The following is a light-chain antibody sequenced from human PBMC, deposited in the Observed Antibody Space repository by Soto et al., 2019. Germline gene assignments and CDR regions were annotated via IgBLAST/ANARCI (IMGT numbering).Light chain of an antibody. CDR3: SSYGGSNNLI. V-gene: IGLV2-8*01. CDR1: SSDVGIYNY. CDR2: EVT. J-gene: IGLJ2*01. Sequence: QPVLTQPPSASGSPGQSVTISCTGTSSDVGIYNYVSWYQQHPGEAPKLMIYEVTKRPSGVPDRFSGSKSGNTASLTVSGLQAEDEADYYCSSYGGSNNLIFGGGTKVTVL.